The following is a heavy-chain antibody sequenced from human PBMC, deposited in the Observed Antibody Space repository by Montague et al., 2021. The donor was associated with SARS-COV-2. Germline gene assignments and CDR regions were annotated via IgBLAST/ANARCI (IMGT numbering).Heavy chain of an antibody. CDR3: AKDTISTSGWQTYFDY. D-gene: IGHD2/OR15-2a*01. Sequence: SLSFAASGFMFDDYAMHWVRQAPGKGLEWVSGISWNSGFLGYADSVKGRFTISRDNAKNSLYLQMNSLRAEDTALYYCAKDTISTSGWQTYFDYWGQGTLVTVSS. J-gene: IGHJ4*02. V-gene: IGHV3-9*01. CDR2: ISWNSGFL. CDR1: GFMFDDYA.